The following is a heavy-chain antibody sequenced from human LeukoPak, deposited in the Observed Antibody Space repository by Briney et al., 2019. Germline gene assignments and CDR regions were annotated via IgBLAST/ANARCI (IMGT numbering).Heavy chain of an antibody. CDR2: IYHSGST. V-gene: IGHV4-31*03. Sequence: SETLSLTCTVSRCSISSGAYYWSWIRQHPGKGLELLGYIYHSGSTYYNPSLESRMSISLDTSKSQFSLKLSSVTAADTAVYYCARSSSSPRLDYWGQGTLVTVSS. CDR3: ARSSSSPRLDY. CDR1: RCSISSGAYY. D-gene: IGHD6-6*01. J-gene: IGHJ4*02.